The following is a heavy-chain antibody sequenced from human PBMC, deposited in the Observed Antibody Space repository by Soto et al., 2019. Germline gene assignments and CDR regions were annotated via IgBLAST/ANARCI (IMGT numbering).Heavy chain of an antibody. CDR3: ARDEMVRGDYYYYYGMDV. D-gene: IGHD3-10*01. J-gene: IGHJ6*02. CDR2: IKQDGSEK. Sequence: PGGSLRLSCAASGFTFSSYWMSWVRQAPGKGLEWVANIKQDGSEKYYVDSVKGRFTISRDNAKNSLYLQMNSLRAEDTAVYYCARDEMVRGDYYYYYGMDVWGQGTTVTVSS. V-gene: IGHV3-7*04. CDR1: GFTFSSYW.